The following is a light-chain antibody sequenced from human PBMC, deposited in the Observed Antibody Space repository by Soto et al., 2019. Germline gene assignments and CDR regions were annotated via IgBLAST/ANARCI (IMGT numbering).Light chain of an antibody. CDR2: GAS. CDR3: QQLNSFPIP. J-gene: IGKJ3*01. Sequence: IQLTQSPSSLSASVGDRVTISCRASQGIANFLAWYQQKPGKAPKLLIYGASTLQNGVSSRFSGSVSGTDFTLTISSLQPEDFATYYCQQLNSFPIPFGPGTKVDIK. CDR1: QGIANF. V-gene: IGKV1-9*01.